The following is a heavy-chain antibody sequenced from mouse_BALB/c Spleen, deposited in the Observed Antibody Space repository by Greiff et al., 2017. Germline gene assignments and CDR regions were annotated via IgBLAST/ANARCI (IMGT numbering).Heavy chain of an antibody. CDR2: INPGSGGT. Sequence: VMLVESGAELVRPGTSVKVSCKASGYAFTNYLIEWAKQRPGQGLEWIGVINPGSGGTNYNEKFKGKATLTADKSSSTAYMQLSSLTSDDSAVYFCARSSMITTYYFDYWGQGTTLTVSS. J-gene: IGHJ2*01. CDR1: GYAFTNYL. D-gene: IGHD2-4*01. V-gene: IGHV1-54*03. CDR3: ARSSMITTYYFDY.